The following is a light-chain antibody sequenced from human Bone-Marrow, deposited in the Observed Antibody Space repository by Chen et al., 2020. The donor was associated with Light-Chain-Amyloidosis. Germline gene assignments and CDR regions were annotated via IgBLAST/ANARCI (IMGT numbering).Light chain of an antibody. Sequence: QSPLTQPASVSGSPGPSITISCTRTSSDVGGDNHVSWYQQHPDQAPKLMIYEVTKRPSWVPDRFSGSKSDNTASLTISGLQTEDEADYFCSSYTITNTLVFGSGTRVTVL. J-gene: IGLJ1*01. V-gene: IGLV2-14*01. CDR3: SSYTITNTLV. CDR1: SSDVGGDNH. CDR2: EVT.